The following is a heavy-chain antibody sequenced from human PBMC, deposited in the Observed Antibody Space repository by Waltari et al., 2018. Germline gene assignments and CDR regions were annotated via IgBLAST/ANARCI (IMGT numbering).Heavy chain of an antibody. J-gene: IGHJ4*02. Sequence: QLQLQESGPGLVKPSETLSLTCPVSGGSISSSSYYWGWIRQPPGKGLEWIGSIYYRGSTYYNPSLKSRVTISVDTSKNQFPRKLSSVTAADPAVYYCARGAGGGDGDGYFDYWGQGTLVTVSS. D-gene: IGHD4-17*01. CDR1: GGSISSSSYY. CDR2: IYYRGST. V-gene: IGHV4-39*07. CDR3: ARGAGGGDGDGYFDY.